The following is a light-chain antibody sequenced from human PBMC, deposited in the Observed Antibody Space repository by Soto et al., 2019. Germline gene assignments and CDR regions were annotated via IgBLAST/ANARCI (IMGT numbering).Light chain of an antibody. CDR2: DVS. CDR3: SSYTSSSTLVV. V-gene: IGLV2-14*01. J-gene: IGLJ2*01. Sequence: QSALTQPASVSGSPGQSITISCTGTSSDVGGYNYVSWYQQHPGKSPKLMIYDVSNRPSGVSNRFSGSKSGNTASLTISGLQAEYEADYYCSSYTSSSTLVVFGEGTKLTVL. CDR1: SSDVGGYNY.